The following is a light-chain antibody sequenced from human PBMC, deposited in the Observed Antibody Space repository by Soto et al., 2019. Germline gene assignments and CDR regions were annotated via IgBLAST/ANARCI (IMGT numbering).Light chain of an antibody. CDR3: CSYSGSDSLL. J-gene: IGLJ2*01. CDR1: SSDIGAYDY. V-gene: IGLV2-14*01. Sequence: QSALTQPASLSGSPGQSITISCTGTSSDIGAYDYVSWFQQHPGKAPKLMISEVNNRPSGVSNRFSGSKSGNTAYLTISGLQVEDEAEYFCCSYSGSDSLLFGGGTKVTVL. CDR2: EVN.